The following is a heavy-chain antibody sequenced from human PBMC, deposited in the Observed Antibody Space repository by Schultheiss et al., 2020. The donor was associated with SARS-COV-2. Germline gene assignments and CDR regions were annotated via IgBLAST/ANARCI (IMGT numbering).Heavy chain of an antibody. D-gene: IGHD3-16*01. CDR2: MNPNSGGT. V-gene: IGHV1-2*02. CDR1: GYTFTSYD. Sequence: ASVKVSCKASGYTFTSYDINWVRQATGQGLEWMGWMNPNSGGTNYAQKFQGRVTMSSDTSINTVYMELSRLRLDDTAVYYCARESIVRFGRDYASLAYWGQGTLVTVSS. J-gene: IGHJ4*02. CDR3: ARESIVRFGRDYASLAY.